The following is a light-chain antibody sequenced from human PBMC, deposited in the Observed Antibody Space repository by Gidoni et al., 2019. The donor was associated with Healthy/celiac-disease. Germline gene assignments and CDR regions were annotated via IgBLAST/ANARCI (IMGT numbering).Light chain of an antibody. J-gene: IGKJ1*01. Sequence: DIVMTQSPDSLAVSLGERATINCNSSQSVLYSTNIKNYLAWYQQKPGQPPQLLICWASTREAGVPGRFGGSGSGTDFTLTISSLQDEDVAVYYCQQYYSTPWTFGQGTKVEIK. CDR1: QSVLYSTNIKNY. CDR2: WAS. CDR3: QQYYSTPWT. V-gene: IGKV4-1*01.